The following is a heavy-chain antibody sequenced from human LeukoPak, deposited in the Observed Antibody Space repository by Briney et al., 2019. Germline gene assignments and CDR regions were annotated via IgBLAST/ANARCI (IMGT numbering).Heavy chain of an antibody. CDR3: ARVPAAMLIFDY. CDR1: GGSISSYY. J-gene: IGHJ4*02. Sequence: SETLSLTCTVSGGSISSYYWSWIRQPPGKGLEWIGYIYYSGSTNYNPSLKSRVTISVDTSKNQFSLKLSSVTAADTAVYYCARVPAAMLIFDYWGQGTLVTVSS. D-gene: IGHD2-2*01. CDR2: IYYSGST. V-gene: IGHV4-59*01.